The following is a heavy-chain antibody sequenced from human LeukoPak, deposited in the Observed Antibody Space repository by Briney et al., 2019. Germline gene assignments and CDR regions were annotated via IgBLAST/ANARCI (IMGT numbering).Heavy chain of an antibody. D-gene: IGHD1-26*01. J-gene: IGHJ3*02. V-gene: IGHV3-13*04. Sequence: GGSLRLSSAASRFTFRTDDMHSGPEATGKSLEWGSDIGTAGYTYYAGSVKGRFTISRENAKNSLYLQMNSLRAGDTAVYYCARGSGSWLGDAFDIWGQGTMVTVSS. CDR2: IGTAGYT. CDR3: ARGSGSWLGDAFDI. CDR1: RFTFRTDD.